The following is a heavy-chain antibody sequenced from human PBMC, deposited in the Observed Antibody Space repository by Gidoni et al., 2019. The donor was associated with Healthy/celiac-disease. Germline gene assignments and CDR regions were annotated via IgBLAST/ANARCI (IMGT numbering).Heavy chain of an antibody. Sequence: QVQLVQSGAGVKKPGSSVKVSCKASGGTFSSYAISWLRQAPGQGLEWMGGIIPIFGTANYAHKFQGRVTITADESTSTAYMELSSLRSEDTAVYYCARAIAAAGHYYYYGMDVWGQGTTVTVSS. CDR3: ARAIAAAGHYYYYGMDV. V-gene: IGHV1-69*01. CDR2: IIPIFGTA. J-gene: IGHJ6*02. D-gene: IGHD6-13*01. CDR1: GGTFSSYA.